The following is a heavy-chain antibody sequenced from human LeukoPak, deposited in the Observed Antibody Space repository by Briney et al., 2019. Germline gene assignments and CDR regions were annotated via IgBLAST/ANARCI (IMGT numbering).Heavy chain of an antibody. Sequence: PSETLSLACTVSGGSISSNFWSWVRQPAGKGLEWIGRINTSGTTNYNPSLKSRVNMSVDTSTNQFSLKLSSVTAADTAVYFCARRYSGSDFWGQGTLVTVSS. CDR2: INTSGTT. CDR1: GGSISSNF. D-gene: IGHD5-12*01. J-gene: IGHJ4*02. V-gene: IGHV4-4*07. CDR3: ARRYSGSDF.